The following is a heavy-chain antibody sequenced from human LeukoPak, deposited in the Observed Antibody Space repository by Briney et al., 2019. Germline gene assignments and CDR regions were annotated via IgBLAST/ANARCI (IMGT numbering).Heavy chain of an antibody. J-gene: IGHJ4*02. CDR3: ARGSPFYYDSSGYYPY. Sequence: ASVKVSCKASGYTFTGYYMHWVRQAPGQGLEWMGWINPNSGGTNYAQKFQGRVTMTRDTSTSTAYMELSRLRSDDTAVYYCARGSPFYYDSSGYYPYWGQGTLVTVSS. CDR2: INPNSGGT. D-gene: IGHD3-22*01. V-gene: IGHV1-2*02. CDR1: GYTFTGYY.